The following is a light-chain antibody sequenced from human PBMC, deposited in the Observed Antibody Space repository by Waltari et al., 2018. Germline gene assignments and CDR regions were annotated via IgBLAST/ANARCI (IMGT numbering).Light chain of an antibody. CDR3: QQYNNWPLT. CDR1: QSVNSN. V-gene: IGKV3-15*01. J-gene: IGKJ4*01. Sequence: EIVMTQSPATLSVSPGERATLSCRASQSVNSNLAWYQQRPGQAPRLLIYGASTTATGIPARFTGSGSGTEFTLTISNLQSEDFAVYYCQQYNNWPLTFGGGTEVEIK. CDR2: GAS.